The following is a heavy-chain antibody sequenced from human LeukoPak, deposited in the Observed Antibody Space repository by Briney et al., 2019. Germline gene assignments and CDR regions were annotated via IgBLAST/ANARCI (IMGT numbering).Heavy chain of an antibody. CDR2: ISSSGSTI. V-gene: IGHV3-48*03. Sequence: PGGSLRLSCAASGFTFSSYEMNWVRQAPGKGLEWVSYISSSGSTIYYADSVKDRFTISRDNAKNSLYLQMNSLRAEDTAVYYCARGYGSSGWYEAFDIWGQGTMVTVSS. J-gene: IGHJ3*02. CDR1: GFTFSSYE. D-gene: IGHD6-19*01. CDR3: ARGYGSSGWYEAFDI.